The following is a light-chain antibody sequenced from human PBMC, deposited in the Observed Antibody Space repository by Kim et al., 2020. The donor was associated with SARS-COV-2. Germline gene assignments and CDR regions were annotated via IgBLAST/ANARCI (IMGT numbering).Light chain of an antibody. V-gene: IGKV1-27*01. CDR2: DAS. CDR3: QKYDSASRT. Sequence: ASVGDRVIITCRASQGLTNYLAWYQQKPGNPPSLLIYDASTLHSGVPSRFSGSGSGTDFTLTISSLQSEDVATYYCQKYDSASRTFGQGTKVDIK. CDR1: QGLTNY. J-gene: IGKJ1*01.